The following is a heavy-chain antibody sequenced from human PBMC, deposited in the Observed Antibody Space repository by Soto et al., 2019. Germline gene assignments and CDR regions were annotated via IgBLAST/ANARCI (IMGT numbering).Heavy chain of an antibody. D-gene: IGHD3-3*01. V-gene: IGHV3-7*01. Sequence: PGVSLRLSCAAPGLPLSSYWMSWVRQAPGKGLEWVANIKQDGSEKYYVDSGKGRFTISRDNAKNSLYLRMICLRAEDTAVYYCARDQVDFWSGYYTGRAVGSYYYMDVWGKGTTVTVSS. CDR1: GLPLSSYW. CDR3: ARDQVDFWSGYYTGRAVGSYYYMDV. J-gene: IGHJ6*03. CDR2: IKQDGSEK.